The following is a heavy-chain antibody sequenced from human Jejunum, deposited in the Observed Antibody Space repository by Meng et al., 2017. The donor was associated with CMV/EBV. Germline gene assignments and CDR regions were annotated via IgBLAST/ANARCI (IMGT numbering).Heavy chain of an antibody. CDR1: GFTFTRHW. Sequence: SCVASGFTFTRHWMIWVRQPPGKGLEWVANIKEDGSTKLYVDSVKGRFTISRDNSKNSLFLQMNSLRVEDTAVYYCARGPDIGAFWGQGTRVTVSS. J-gene: IGHJ4*02. D-gene: IGHD5-12*01. CDR2: IKEDGSTK. V-gene: IGHV3-7*01. CDR3: ARGPDIGAF.